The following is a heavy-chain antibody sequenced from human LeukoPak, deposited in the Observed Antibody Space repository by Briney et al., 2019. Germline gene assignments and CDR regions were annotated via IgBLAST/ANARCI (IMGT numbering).Heavy chain of an antibody. CDR1: GFTFSSYV. Sequence: GGSLRLFCAASGFTFSSYVMSWVRQAPGKGLEWVSGIRGSGGTTYYADSVKGRFTISRDNSKNTLYLQMNSLRAEDTAVYYCAKQYKSYSYYYYMDVRGKGTTVTVSS. J-gene: IGHJ6*03. CDR3: AKQYKSYSYYYYMDV. V-gene: IGHV3-23*01. D-gene: IGHD1-1*01. CDR2: IRGSGGTT.